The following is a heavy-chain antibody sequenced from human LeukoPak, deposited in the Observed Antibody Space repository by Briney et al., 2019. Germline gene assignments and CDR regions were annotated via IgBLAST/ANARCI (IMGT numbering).Heavy chain of an antibody. CDR3: ARYGYSNDWSFFDY. CDR1: GGSFSGYY. CDR2: IYTSGIT. Sequence: PSETLSLTCAVYGGSFSGYYWSWIRQPAGKGLEWIGRIYTSGITNFNPSLKSRVTMSVDTSKNQFSLKLTSVTATDTAVYYCARYGYSNDWSFFDYWGQGSLVTVSS. J-gene: IGHJ4*02. D-gene: IGHD6-19*01. V-gene: IGHV4-59*10.